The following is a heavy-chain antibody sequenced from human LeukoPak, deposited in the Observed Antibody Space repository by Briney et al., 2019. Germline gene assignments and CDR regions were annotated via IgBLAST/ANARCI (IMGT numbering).Heavy chain of an antibody. D-gene: IGHD3-16*01. CDR1: GFSLSTSGMC. Sequence: SRPALVKPTQTLTLTCTFSGFSLSTSGMCVSWIRQPPGKALEWLARIDWDDDKFYSTSLKTRLTISKDTSKHQVVPTMTNMDSVDTATYYCARFHRYLGVSLDYWARGTRVTVSS. V-gene: IGHV2-70*17. CDR3: ARFHRYLGVSLDY. J-gene: IGHJ4*02. CDR2: IDWDDDK.